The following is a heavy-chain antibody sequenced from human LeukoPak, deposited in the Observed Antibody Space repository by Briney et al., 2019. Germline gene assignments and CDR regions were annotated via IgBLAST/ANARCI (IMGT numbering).Heavy chain of an antibody. J-gene: IGHJ5*02. V-gene: IGHV3-9*01. CDR2: ISWNSGSI. CDR1: GSTFDDYA. CDR3: AKGRDKYQLLSKNWFDP. D-gene: IGHD2-2*01. Sequence: SLRLSCAASGSTFDDYAMHWVRQAPGKGLEWVSGISWNSGSIGYADSVKGRFTISRDNDKNSLYLQMNSLRAEDTALYYCAKGRDKYQLLSKNWFDPWGQGTLVTVSS.